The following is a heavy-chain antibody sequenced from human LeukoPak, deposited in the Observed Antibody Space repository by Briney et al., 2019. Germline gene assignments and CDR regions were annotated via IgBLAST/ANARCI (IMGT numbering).Heavy chain of an antibody. CDR2: ISSNSGIK. J-gene: IGHJ4*02. V-gene: IGHV3-48*01. Sequence: GGSLRLSCGGSGFTFKSFSMHWVRQAPGKGLEWVSDISSNSGIKSYADSVKGRFTISRDNAKNSLYLQMNSLRAEDTAVYYCAKDLGTMIVVVISTFPYYFDYWGQGTLVTVSS. CDR1: GFTFKSFS. D-gene: IGHD3-22*01. CDR3: AKDLGTMIVVVISTFPYYFDY.